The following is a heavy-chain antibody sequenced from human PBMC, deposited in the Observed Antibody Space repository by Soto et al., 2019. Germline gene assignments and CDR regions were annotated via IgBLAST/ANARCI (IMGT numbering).Heavy chain of an antibody. V-gene: IGHV1-3*04. J-gene: IGHJ4*02. D-gene: IGHD2-2*01. CDR3: ARAGHDCSTARCYLIYY. Sequence: ASVKVSCKASGYTFSSYAMHWVRQAPGQRPEWMGWINTGNGNTKYSEKFQGRATITRDTSASTAYMELSSLGSDDTAVYYCARAGHDCSTARCYLIYYWGQGTQVTVSS. CDR2: INTGNGNT. CDR1: GYTFSSYA.